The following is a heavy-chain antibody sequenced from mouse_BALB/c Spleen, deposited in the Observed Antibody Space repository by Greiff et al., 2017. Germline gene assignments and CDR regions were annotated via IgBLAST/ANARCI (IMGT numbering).Heavy chain of an antibody. V-gene: IGHV5-6-5*01. D-gene: IGHD1-1*01. CDR1: GFTFSSYA. CDR2: ISSGGST. J-gene: IGHJ1*01. CDR3: ARVPGYYYYGSSTWYFDV. Sequence: EVKLMESGGGLVKPGGSLKLSCAASGFTFSSYAMSWVRQTPEKRLEWVASISSGGSTYYPDSVKGRFTISRDNARNILYLQMSSLRSEDKAMYYCARVPGYYYYGSSTWYFDVWGAGTTVTVSS.